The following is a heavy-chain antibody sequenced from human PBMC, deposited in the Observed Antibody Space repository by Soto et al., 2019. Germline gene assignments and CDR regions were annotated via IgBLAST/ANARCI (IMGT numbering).Heavy chain of an antibody. V-gene: IGHV3-7*03. CDR2: IKFDGSEN. CDR3: VKDGGYCSSTTCYSPRNHYFDS. Sequence: PGGSLRLSCAASGFTFSDYWMSWVRQAPGKGPEWVANIKFDGSENQYVDSVKGRFSISRDNSRNSLFLQMNSLRAGDTAVYYCVKDGGYCSSTTCYSPRNHYFDSWGQGTLVTVSS. J-gene: IGHJ4*02. D-gene: IGHD2-2*01. CDR1: GFTFSDYW.